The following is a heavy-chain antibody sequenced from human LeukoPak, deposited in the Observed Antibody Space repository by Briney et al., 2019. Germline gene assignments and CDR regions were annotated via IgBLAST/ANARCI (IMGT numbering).Heavy chain of an antibody. CDR2: INFSGGT. D-gene: IGHD3-3*01. V-gene: IGHV1-2*02. CDR1: GYPFTSYY. CDR3: ARGLRLFDY. Sequence: ASVKVSCKASGYPFTSYYMHWLRQAPGQGLEWMGWINFSGGTKYAEKFRGRVTMTRDTSMATAYMELTTLTSDDTAVYYCARGLRLFDYWGQGTLITVSS. J-gene: IGHJ4*02.